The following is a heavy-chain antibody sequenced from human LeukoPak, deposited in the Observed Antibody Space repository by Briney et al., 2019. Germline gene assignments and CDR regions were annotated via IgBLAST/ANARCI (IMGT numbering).Heavy chain of an antibody. J-gene: IGHJ3*02. Sequence: GGSLRLSCAASGFTFSNYRMNWVRQAPGKGLEWVSSISSSSIYIYYADSLKGRFTISRDNAKNSLYLQMNSLRAEDTAVYYCARGRDGYNLVDAFDIWGQGIMVIVSS. CDR3: ARGRDGYNLVDAFDI. CDR2: ISSSSIYI. V-gene: IGHV3-21*01. D-gene: IGHD5-24*01. CDR1: GFTFSNYR.